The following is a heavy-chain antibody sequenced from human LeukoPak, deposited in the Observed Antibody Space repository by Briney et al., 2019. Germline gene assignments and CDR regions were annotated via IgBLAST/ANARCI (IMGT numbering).Heavy chain of an antibody. CDR2: IWYDGSNK. D-gene: IGHD2-2*02. J-gene: IGHJ4*02. Sequence: PGGSLRLSCAASGFTFSSYGMHWVRQAPGKWLEWVAVIWYDGSNKHYADSVKGRFTISRDNTKNTPYLQMNSLRAEDTAVYYCARDGLYCSSTSCYTPPFDYWGQGTLVTVSS. V-gene: IGHV3-33*01. CDR1: GFTFSSYG. CDR3: ARDGLYCSSTSCYTPPFDY.